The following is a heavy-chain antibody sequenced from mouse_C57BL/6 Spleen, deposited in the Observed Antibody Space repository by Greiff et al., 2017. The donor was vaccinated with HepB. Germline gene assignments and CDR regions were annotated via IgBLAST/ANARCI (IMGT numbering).Heavy chain of an antibody. D-gene: IGHD1-1*01. Sequence: QVQLQQSGAELARPGASVKMSCKASGYTFTSYTMHWVKQRPGQGLEWIGYINPSSGDTKYNQKFTDKATLTADKSSSTAYMQLSSLTSEDAAVYYCARSDTTVVADFDYWGQGTTLTVSS. CDR3: ARSDTTVVADFDY. J-gene: IGHJ2*01. V-gene: IGHV1-4*01. CDR2: INPSSGDT. CDR1: GYTFTSYT.